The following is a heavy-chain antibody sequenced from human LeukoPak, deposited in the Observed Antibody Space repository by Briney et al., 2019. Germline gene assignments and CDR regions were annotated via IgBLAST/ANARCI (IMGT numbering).Heavy chain of an antibody. V-gene: IGHV3-74*01. J-gene: IGHJ4*02. D-gene: IGHD6-19*01. CDR2: INSDGSST. Sequence: INSDGSSTSYADSVKGRFTISRDNAKNTLYLQMYSLRAEDTAVYYCARGKGAVAGTLRYWGQGTLVTVSS. CDR3: ARGKGAVAGTLRY.